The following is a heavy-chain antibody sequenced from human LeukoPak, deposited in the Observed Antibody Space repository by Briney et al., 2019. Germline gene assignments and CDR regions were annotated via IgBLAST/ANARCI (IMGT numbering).Heavy chain of an antibody. CDR3: ARQGYGDYLNVFDI. CDR1: GGSISSYY. D-gene: IGHD4-17*01. V-gene: IGHV4-59*08. J-gene: IGHJ3*02. CDR2: IYHSGST. Sequence: SETLSLTCTVSGGSISSYYWSWIRQPPGKGLEWIGYIYHSGSTNYNPALKSRVTISVDTSKNQFSLKLSSVTAADTAVYYCARQGYGDYLNVFDIWGQGTMVTVSS.